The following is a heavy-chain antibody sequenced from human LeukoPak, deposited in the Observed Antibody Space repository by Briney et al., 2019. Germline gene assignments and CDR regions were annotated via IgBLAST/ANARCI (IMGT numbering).Heavy chain of an antibody. D-gene: IGHD2-21*01. CDR2: ISGDGQNK. CDR3: ARDPSFIFAAAW. Sequence: GGSLRISCAVSGFPLNNIPMMWVRQSPGQGLEWVSTISGDGQNKHYADTVKGRFVISKDTSRNILFLQMTSLRVDDTALYYCARDPSFIFAAAWWGQGTVVTVSS. V-gene: IGHV3-23*01. J-gene: IGHJ4*02. CDR1: GFPLNNIP.